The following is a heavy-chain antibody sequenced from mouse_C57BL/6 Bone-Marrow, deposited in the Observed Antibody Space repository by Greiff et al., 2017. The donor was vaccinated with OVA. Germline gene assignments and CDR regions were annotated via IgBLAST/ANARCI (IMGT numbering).Heavy chain of an antibody. CDR2: IDPSDSYT. V-gene: IGHV1-69*01. CDR1: GYTFTSYW. D-gene: IGHD1-1*01. Sequence: VQLVESGAELVMPGASVKLSCKASGYTFTSYWMHWVKQRPGQGLEWIGEIDPSDSYTNYNQKFKGKSTLTVDKSSSTAYMQLSSLTSEDSAVYYCITTVVGRAMDYWGQGTSVTVSS. CDR3: ITTVVGRAMDY. J-gene: IGHJ4*01.